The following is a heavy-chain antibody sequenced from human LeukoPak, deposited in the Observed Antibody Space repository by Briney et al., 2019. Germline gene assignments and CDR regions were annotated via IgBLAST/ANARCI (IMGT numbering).Heavy chain of an antibody. CDR2: IYYSAST. D-gene: IGHD2-2*01. Sequence: SETLSLTCTVSGGSISSYYWSWIRQPPGKGLEWIGYIYYSASTNYNPSLKSRVTISVDTSKNQFSLKLSSVTAADTAVYYCARGNLDIVVVPAAIGGWFDPWGQGTLVTVSS. CDR1: GGSISSYY. V-gene: IGHV4-59*01. CDR3: ARGNLDIVVVPAAIGGWFDP. J-gene: IGHJ5*02.